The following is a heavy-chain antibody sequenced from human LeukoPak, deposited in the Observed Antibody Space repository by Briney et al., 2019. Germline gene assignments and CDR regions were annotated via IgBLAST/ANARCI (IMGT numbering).Heavy chain of an antibody. CDR2: ISYDGSNK. CDR1: GFTFSSYA. Sequence: PGGSLRLSCAASGFTFSSYAMHWVRQAPGKGLEWVAVISYDGSNKYYADSGKGRFTISRDNSKNTLYLQMNSLRAEDTAVYYCARDLPLVPGLVGGGDFDYWGQGTLVAVSS. V-gene: IGHV3-30-3*01. D-gene: IGHD3/OR15-3a*01. J-gene: IGHJ4*02. CDR3: ARDLPLVPGLVGGGDFDY.